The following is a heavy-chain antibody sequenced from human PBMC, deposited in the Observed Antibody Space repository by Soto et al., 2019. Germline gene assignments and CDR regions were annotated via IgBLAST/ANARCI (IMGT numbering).Heavy chain of an antibody. V-gene: IGHV3-23*01. CDR3: AKGARSSSGSDGYKFDY. CDR2: ISGGGNT. D-gene: IGHD2-21*01. Sequence: GGSLRLFCVTPGFTFCKFAMTWVRRAPGEGLEWVSSISGGGNTYYADSVKGRFTISRDNSKSTLYLQMDSLRVEDTAVYYCAKGARSSSGSDGYKFDYWGQGTLVTVSS. J-gene: IGHJ4*02. CDR1: GFTFCKFA.